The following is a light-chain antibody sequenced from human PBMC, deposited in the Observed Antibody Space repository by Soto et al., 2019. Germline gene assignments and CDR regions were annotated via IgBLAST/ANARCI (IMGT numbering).Light chain of an antibody. CDR2: YDD. V-gene: IGLV1-36*01. CDR1: SSNIGNNG. CDR3: FSFTTTSTHV. Sequence: QSVLTQPPSVSEAPRQRVTISCSGSSSNIGNNGVNWYQQLPGKAPKLLIYYDDLKPSGVSDRFSGSKSGTSASLAISGLQSEDEADYFCFSFTTTSTHVFGTGTKVTVL. J-gene: IGLJ1*01.